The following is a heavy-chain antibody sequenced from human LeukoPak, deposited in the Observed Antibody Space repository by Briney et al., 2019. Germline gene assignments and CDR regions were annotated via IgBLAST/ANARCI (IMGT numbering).Heavy chain of an antibody. D-gene: IGHD3-16*01. CDR2: VKPDGSAT. CDR3: VRGGSNFFS. Sequence: PRGSLRLSCAASGLAFTPVCMSWVRQAPGKRLEWVANVKPDGSATNHGDSVKGRFTISRDNAKNSLFLQMNSLRVEDTAVYYCVRGGSNFFSWGQGTLVTVSS. J-gene: IGHJ4*02. CDR1: GLAFTPVC. V-gene: IGHV3-7*01.